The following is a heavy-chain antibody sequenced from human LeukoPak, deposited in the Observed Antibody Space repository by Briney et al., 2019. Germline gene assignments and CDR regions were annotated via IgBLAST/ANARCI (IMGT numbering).Heavy chain of an antibody. CDR2: INTSGTT. D-gene: IGHD1-26*01. CDR3: ARGVGAYYMDV. Sequence: SETLSLTCTVSGASISSGSNSWGWIRQPAGRGLEWIGRINTSGTTNYNPSLKSRVTMSIDTSKNQFSLKLSSVTAADTAVYYCARGVGAYYMDVWGKGTTVTISS. J-gene: IGHJ6*03. V-gene: IGHV4-61*02. CDR1: GASISSGSNS.